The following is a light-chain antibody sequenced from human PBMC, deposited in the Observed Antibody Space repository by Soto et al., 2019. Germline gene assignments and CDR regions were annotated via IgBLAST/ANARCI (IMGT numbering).Light chain of an antibody. CDR2: RNN. Sequence: QSALTQPASVSGSPGQSITISCTGTSSDVGGYNSVSWYQQLPGTAPKLLIYRNNQRPSGVPDRFSGSKSGTSASLAISGLRSEDEADYYCAAWDDSLSGTVFGGGTKLTVL. V-gene: IGLV1-47*01. CDR1: SSDVGGYNS. J-gene: IGLJ2*01. CDR3: AAWDDSLSGTV.